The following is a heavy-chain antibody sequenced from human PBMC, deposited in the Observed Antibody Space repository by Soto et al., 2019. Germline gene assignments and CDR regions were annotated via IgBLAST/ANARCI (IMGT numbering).Heavy chain of an antibody. CDR3: VKDNNWDEPG. V-gene: IGHV3-23*01. Sequence: EVQLLESGGGLAQPGGSLRLSCAASGFTFSTYAMSWVRQAPGKGLEWVSSMSGSGGSTYYADSVKGRFTISRDNSKNTLYLQMNSLKAEDTATYYCVKDNNWDEPGWGQGTLVTVSA. J-gene: IGHJ4*02. CDR2: MSGSGGST. D-gene: IGHD1-26*01. CDR1: GFTFSTYA.